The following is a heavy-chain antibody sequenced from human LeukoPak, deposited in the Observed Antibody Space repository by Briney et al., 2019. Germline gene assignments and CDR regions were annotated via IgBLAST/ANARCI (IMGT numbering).Heavy chain of an antibody. D-gene: IGHD6-6*01. J-gene: IGHJ6*03. Sequence: SETLSLTCTASGGSISSYYWSWIRQPAGKGLEWIGRIYTSGSTNYNPSLKSRVTMSVDTSKNQFSLKLSSVTAADTAVYYCARARHSSSSRDFNYYYYYYMDVWGKGTTVTVSS. CDR2: IYTSGST. CDR1: GGSISSYY. CDR3: ARARHSSSSRDFNYYYYYYMDV. V-gene: IGHV4-4*07.